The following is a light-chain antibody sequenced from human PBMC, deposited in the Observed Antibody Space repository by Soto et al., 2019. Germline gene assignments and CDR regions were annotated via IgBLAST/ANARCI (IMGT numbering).Light chain of an antibody. CDR2: EVS. CDR1: SSDVGGYNY. V-gene: IGLV2-8*01. CDR3: CSYAGTFYV. J-gene: IGLJ1*01. Sequence: QSVLTQPASVSGSDGQSITFSCTGTSSDVGGYNYVSWYQQHPGKAPKVIIYEVSERPSGVPDRFSGSKSGNTASLTISGLQAEDEADYYCCSYAGTFYVFGTGTKLTVL.